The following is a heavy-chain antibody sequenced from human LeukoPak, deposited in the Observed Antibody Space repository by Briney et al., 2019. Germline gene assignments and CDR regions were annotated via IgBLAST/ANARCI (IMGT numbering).Heavy chain of an antibody. V-gene: IGHV3-74*01. J-gene: IGHJ4*02. CDR3: ARGGWGSGSLYRDC. CDR2: INNDGSSI. D-gene: IGHD1-26*01. CDR1: GFTFSRYC. Sequence: AGSLRLSCAAPGFTFSRYCMHWVRQPPGKGLAWVSRINNDGSSITYPSSVKGRSTISSDNDMHTLYLQMHSTRADTTAVYYFARGGWGSGSLYRDCWGEGTLVTVCS.